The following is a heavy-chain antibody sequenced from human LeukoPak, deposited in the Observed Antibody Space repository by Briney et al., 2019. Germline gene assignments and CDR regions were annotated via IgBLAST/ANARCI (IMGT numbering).Heavy chain of an antibody. CDR1: GGSFSGYY. CDR2: INHSGST. J-gene: IGHJ3*02. D-gene: IGHD3-10*01. Sequence: NPSETLSLTCAVYGGSFSGYYWSWIRQPPGKGLEWIGEINHSGSTNYNPSLKSRVTISVDTSKNQFSLKLSSVTAADTAVYYCARAPLMVRGVYDAFDIWGQGTMVTVSS. V-gene: IGHV4-34*01. CDR3: ARAPLMVRGVYDAFDI.